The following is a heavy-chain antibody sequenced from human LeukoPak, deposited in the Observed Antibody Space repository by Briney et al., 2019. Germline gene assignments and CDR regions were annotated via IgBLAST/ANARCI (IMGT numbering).Heavy chain of an antibody. CDR3: GGDRHWNQGNFDY. V-gene: IGHV1-2*02. Sequence: ASVKVSCKASGYAFSSYGISWVRQAPGQGLEWMGWINPNNGGTNSAQKFQGRVTMTRDTSIGTAYMELNRLTYDDTAVYYCGGDRHWNQGNFDYWGQGTLVTVSS. CDR1: GYAFSSYG. CDR2: INPNNGGT. D-gene: IGHD1-1*01. J-gene: IGHJ4*02.